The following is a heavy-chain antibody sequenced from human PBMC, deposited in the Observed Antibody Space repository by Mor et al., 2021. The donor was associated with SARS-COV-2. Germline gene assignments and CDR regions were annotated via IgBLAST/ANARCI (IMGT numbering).Heavy chain of an antibody. V-gene: IGHV3-74*01. J-gene: IGHJ4*02. Sequence: VSRLNSDGSSTSYADSVKGRFTISRDNAKNTLYLQMNSLRAEDTAVYYCARDLGDIVVVPAIDYWGQGTLVTVSS. CDR3: ARDLGDIVVVPAIDY. CDR2: LNSDGSST. D-gene: IGHD2-2*01.